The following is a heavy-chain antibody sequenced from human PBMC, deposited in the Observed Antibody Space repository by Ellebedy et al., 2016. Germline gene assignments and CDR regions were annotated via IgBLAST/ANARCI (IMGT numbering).Heavy chain of an antibody. V-gene: IGHV3-21*01. CDR2: ITSGSTYI. CDR3: ARDGSEWSRDY. CDR1: GFTFSSYS. Sequence: GESLKISXAASGFTFSSYSMNWVRQAPGKGLEWVSSITSGSTYIYYADSVKGRFIISRDNAKNSLFLQMNSLRVEDTAVYYCARDGSEWSRDYWGQGTLVTVSS. J-gene: IGHJ4*02. D-gene: IGHD3-3*01.